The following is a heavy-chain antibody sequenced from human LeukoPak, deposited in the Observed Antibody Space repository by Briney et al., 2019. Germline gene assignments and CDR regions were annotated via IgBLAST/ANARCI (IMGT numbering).Heavy chain of an antibody. CDR3: ARDDRYSYGYSQSGHFDY. J-gene: IGHJ4*02. CDR1: GFTFSSYG. Sequence: GGSLRLSCAASGFTFSSYGMHWVRQAPGKGLEWVSSISSTSNYIYYADSVKGRFTISRDNAKTSLYLQMNSLRAEDTAVYYCARDDRYSYGYSQSGHFDYWGQGILVTVSS. CDR2: ISSTSNYI. D-gene: IGHD5-18*01. V-gene: IGHV3-21*01.